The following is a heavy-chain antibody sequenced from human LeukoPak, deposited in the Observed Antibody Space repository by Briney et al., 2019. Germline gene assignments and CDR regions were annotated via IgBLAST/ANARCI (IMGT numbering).Heavy chain of an antibody. V-gene: IGHV3-15*01. J-gene: IGHJ4*02. D-gene: IGHD5-18*01. CDR2: IKSKTDGETT. CDR1: GFTVSTNH. CDR3: TTAPSGYAYMNGWHLDY. Sequence: PGGSLRLSCAASGFTVSTNHMLWVRQAPGKGLEWVGRIKSKTDGETTDYAAPVKGRFTISRDDSKNTLYLQMNSLKTEDTALYYCTTAPSGYAYMNGWHLDYWGQGALVTVSS.